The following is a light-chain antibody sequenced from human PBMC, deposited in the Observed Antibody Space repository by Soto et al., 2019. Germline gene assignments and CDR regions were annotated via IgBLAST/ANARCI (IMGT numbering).Light chain of an antibody. Sequence: QSALTQPASVSGSPGQSITISCTGTSSDVGAYNYVSWYQQHPGKAPKLMIFEVSDRPSGVSNRFSGSKSGNTASLTISGLQAAAEADYYCSSYTSSNTLVFGGGTKVTVL. CDR2: EVS. CDR1: SSDVGAYNY. CDR3: SSYTSSNTLV. V-gene: IGLV2-14*01. J-gene: IGLJ2*01.